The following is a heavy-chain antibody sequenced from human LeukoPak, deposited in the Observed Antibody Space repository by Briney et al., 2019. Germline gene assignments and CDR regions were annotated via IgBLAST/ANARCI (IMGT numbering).Heavy chain of an antibody. CDR1: GFTFTSSA. J-gene: IGHJ4*02. V-gene: IGHV1-58*01. CDR2: IVVGSGNT. CDR3: AAMATWPRDFDY. Sequence: GTSVKVSCKASGFTFTSSAVQWVRQARGQRLEWIGWIVVGSGNTNYAQKFQERVTITRDMSTSTAYMELSSLRSVDTAVYYCAAMATWPRDFDYWGQGTLVTVSS. D-gene: IGHD5-24*01.